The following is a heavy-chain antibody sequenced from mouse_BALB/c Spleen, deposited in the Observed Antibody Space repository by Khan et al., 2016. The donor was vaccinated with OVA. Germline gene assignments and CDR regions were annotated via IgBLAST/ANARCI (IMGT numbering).Heavy chain of an antibody. J-gene: IGHJ4*01. D-gene: IGHD1-1*01. CDR2: IGPGSGSA. V-gene: IGHV1S41*01. CDR3: ARSNYYGRGLYAMDY. CDR1: GYTFTSYW. Sequence: DLVEPGASVKLSCKASGYTFTSYWINWIKERPGQGLEWIGQIGPGSGSAYYNALFKGKATLTVDTSSSTVYIQLSSLSSEASAVYFCARSNYYGRGLYAMDYWGQGTSVTVSS.